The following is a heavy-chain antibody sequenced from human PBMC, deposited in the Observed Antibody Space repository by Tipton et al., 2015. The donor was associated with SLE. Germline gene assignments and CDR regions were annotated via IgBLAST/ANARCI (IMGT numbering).Heavy chain of an antibody. CDR1: GGSISSHY. CDR3: ARGNCSSTSCYLDY. J-gene: IGHJ4*02. V-gene: IGHV4-59*11. Sequence: TLSLTCTVSGGSISSHYWSWIRQPSGKGLEWIGYIYYSGSTNYNPSLKSRVTISVDTSKNQFSLKLSSVTAADTAVYYCARGNCSSTSCYLDYWGQGTLVTVSS. CDR2: IYYSGST. D-gene: IGHD2-2*01.